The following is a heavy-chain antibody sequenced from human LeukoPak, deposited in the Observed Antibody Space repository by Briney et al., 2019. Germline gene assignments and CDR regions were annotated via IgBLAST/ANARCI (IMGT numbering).Heavy chain of an antibody. CDR3: TSQYYGSGGDWFGP. CDR1: GGSISSSSYY. D-gene: IGHD3-10*01. V-gene: IGHV4-39*07. CDR2: IYYSGST. J-gene: IGHJ5*02. Sequence: SETLSLTCTVSGGSISSSSYYWGWIRQPPGKGLEWIGSIYYSGSTYYNPSLKSRVTISVDTSKNQFSLELNSVTAADTAVYYCTSQYYGSGGDWFGPWGQGTLVTVSS.